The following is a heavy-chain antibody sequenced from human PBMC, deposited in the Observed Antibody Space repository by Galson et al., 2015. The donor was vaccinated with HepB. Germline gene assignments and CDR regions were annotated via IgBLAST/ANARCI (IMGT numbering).Heavy chain of an antibody. Sequence: SVKVSCKASGGTFSSYAISWVRQAPGQGLEWMGEIIPIFRTTNYAQKFQGRVTITADESTNTAYMELSGLRSEDTAMYYCARVTPRRGYTNYGDPRGDYYYNAIDVWGHGTTVTVSS. D-gene: IGHD4-11*01. CDR2: IIPIFRTT. CDR1: GGTFSSYA. CDR3: ARVTPRRGYTNYGDPRGDYYYNAIDV. J-gene: IGHJ6*02. V-gene: IGHV1-69*13.